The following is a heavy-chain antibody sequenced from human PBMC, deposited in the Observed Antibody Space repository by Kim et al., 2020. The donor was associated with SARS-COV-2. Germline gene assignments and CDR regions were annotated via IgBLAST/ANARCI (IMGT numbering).Heavy chain of an antibody. D-gene: IGHD1-1*01. CDR2: IKSKLNSYAT. CDR3: TRIPGATLGCGYAVGV. V-gene: IGHV3-73*01. Sequence: GGSLRLSCVASGFTFSDSPMHWVRQAPGKGLEWVGRIKSKLNSYATGYGAPVKGRFTISRDDSKNTAYLQMNSLKTEDTAVYYCTRIPGATLGCGYAVGVWGQGTTVTVSS. J-gene: IGHJ3*01. CDR1: GFTFSDSP.